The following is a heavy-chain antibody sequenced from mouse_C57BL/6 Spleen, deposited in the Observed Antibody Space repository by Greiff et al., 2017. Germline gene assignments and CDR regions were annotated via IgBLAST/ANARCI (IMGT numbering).Heavy chain of an antibody. V-gene: IGHV3-6*01. D-gene: IGHD2-5*01. CDR2: KSYDGGN. Sequence: EVKLMESGPGLVKPSQSLSLTCSVTGYSITSGYYGSWMRQFPGNKLGWMGYKSYDGGNNYNPSLKNRITITRDTSKNPFFLKLNSVTTEDTAIYYCAREYSNIAMDYWGQGTSVTVSS. CDR1: GYSITSGYY. J-gene: IGHJ4*01. CDR3: AREYSNIAMDY.